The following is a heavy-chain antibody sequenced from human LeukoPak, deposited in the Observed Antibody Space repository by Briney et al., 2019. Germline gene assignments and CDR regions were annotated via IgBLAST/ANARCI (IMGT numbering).Heavy chain of an antibody. Sequence: PGGSLRLSCAASGFTFSRYWMHWVRQAPGKGLVWVSRINSDGSSTSYADSVKGRSTISRDNAKGTLYLQMNSLRAEDTAVYYCAREVSGSSFFDYWGQGTLVTVSS. CDR3: AREVSGSSFFDY. CDR2: INSDGSST. CDR1: GFTFSRYW. J-gene: IGHJ4*02. D-gene: IGHD1-26*01. V-gene: IGHV3-74*01.